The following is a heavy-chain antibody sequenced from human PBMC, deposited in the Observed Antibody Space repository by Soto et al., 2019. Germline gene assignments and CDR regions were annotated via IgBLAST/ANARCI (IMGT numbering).Heavy chain of an antibody. D-gene: IGHD2-15*01. V-gene: IGHV1-3*01. Sequence: GASVKVCCKASGYTFTSYGISWVRQAPGQGLEWMGWINAGNGNTKYSQKFQGRVTLTRDTSASTAYMELSSLRSEDTAVYYCARGPGGPDGPGDYWGQGTLVTVSS. CDR3: ARGPGGPDGPGDY. CDR2: INAGNGNT. J-gene: IGHJ4*02. CDR1: GYTFTSYG.